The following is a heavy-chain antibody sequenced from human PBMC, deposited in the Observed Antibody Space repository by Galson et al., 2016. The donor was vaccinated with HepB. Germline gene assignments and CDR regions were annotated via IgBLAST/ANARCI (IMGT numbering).Heavy chain of an antibody. CDR3: ARLLHGSWADTFDI. V-gene: IGHV5-51*01. CDR2: INPVDSET. CDR1: GYSFTNNW. D-gene: IGHD6-19*01. Sequence: QSGADVKEPGESLRISCEGSGYSFTNNWIGWVRQMPGKGLEWMGIINPVDSETRYSPSLEGQVTISADKSIKTAYLQWNSLKASDTAMYYCARLLHGSWADTFDIWGRGTLVTVSS. J-gene: IGHJ2*01.